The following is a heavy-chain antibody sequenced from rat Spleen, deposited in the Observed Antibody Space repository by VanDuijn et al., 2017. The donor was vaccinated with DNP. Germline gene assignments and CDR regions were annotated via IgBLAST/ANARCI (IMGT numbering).Heavy chain of an antibody. V-gene: IGHV5-20*01. CDR3: TKDLQWYAMDA. CDR2: ISYDGGST. D-gene: IGHD1-1*01. Sequence: EVQLVESGGGLVQPGRSMKLSCSASGFTFINSDMAWVRQSPTKGLEWVAFISYDGGSTYYRDSVKGRFTISRDNAENTVYLQMNSLRSEDTATYYCTKDLQWYAMDAWGQGTSVTVSS. CDR1: GFTFINSD. J-gene: IGHJ4*01.